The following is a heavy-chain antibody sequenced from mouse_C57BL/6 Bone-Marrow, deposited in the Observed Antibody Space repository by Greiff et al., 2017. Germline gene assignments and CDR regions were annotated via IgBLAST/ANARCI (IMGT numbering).Heavy chain of an antibody. J-gene: IGHJ3*01. Sequence: EVQLQESGGGLVKPGGSLKLSCAASGFTFSDYGMHWVRQAPEKGLEWVAYISSGSSTIYYADTVKGRFTISRDNAKNTLFLQMTSLRSEDTAMYYCASRPPPITTVVAKDYWGQGTLVTVSA. CDR2: ISSGSSTI. CDR3: ASRPPPITTVVAKDY. D-gene: IGHD1-1*01. CDR1: GFTFSDYG. V-gene: IGHV5-17*01.